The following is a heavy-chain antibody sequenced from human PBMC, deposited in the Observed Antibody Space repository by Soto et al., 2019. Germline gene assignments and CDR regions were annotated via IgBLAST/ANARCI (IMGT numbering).Heavy chain of an antibody. Sequence: QLQLRESGPGLVKPSETLSLTCTVSGACIRSGAYWGWIRQPPGKGLEWIGSIYSIGNTYYNPSLKSGVTISADTSKNQFSLNLISVTAADTAVYYCRRSSRYSTDVWGQGITVTVSS. CDR3: RRSSRYSTDV. J-gene: IGHJ6*02. V-gene: IGHV4-39*01. CDR1: GACIRSGAY. D-gene: IGHD6-19*01. CDR2: IYSIGNT.